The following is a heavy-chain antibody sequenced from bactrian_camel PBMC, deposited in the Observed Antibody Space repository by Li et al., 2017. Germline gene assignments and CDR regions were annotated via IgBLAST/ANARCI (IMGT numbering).Heavy chain of an antibody. CDR3: AARQPCRVWLGYEDPGEYNI. J-gene: IGHJ4*01. CDR1: GYTYSSYC. V-gene: IGHV3S1*01. Sequence: HVQLVESGGGSVQAGGSLRLSCAASGYTYSSYCMGWFREAPGKERAAVAAHYTGTATKYVADSVKGRFDISQDNAKNILYLEMNNLQPEDTAMYYCAARQPCRVWLGYEDPGEYNIWGQGTQVTVS. D-gene: IGHD5*01. CDR2: HYTGTATK.